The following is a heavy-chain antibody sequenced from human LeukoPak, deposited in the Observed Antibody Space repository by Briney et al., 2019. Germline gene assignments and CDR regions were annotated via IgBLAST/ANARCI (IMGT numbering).Heavy chain of an antibody. CDR2: INVGGATA. CDR3: CFGVLSSVFFDY. D-gene: IGHD3-3*01. CDR1: GFTFSDYA. Sequence: GGSLRLSCSASGFTFSDYALNWVRQAPGKGLVWVSTINVGGATAYYADSVKGRFTTSRDTSKNALYLYMNSLRAEDTALYYCCFGVLSSVFFDYWGQGTPVTVSS. V-gene: IGHV3-23*01. J-gene: IGHJ4*02.